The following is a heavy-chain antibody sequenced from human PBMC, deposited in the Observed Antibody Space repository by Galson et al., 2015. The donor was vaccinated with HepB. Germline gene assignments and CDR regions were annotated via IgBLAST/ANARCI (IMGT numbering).Heavy chain of an antibody. Sequence: SVKVSCKASGYTFTSYDINWVRQATGQGLEWMGWMNPNSGNTGYAQRFQGRVTMTRNTSISTAYMELSSLRSEDTAVYYCARGLQRWLQNPFGYWGQGTLVTVSS. D-gene: IGHD5-24*01. CDR1: GYTFTSYD. CDR2: MNPNSGNT. CDR3: ARGLQRWLQNPFGY. J-gene: IGHJ4*02. V-gene: IGHV1-8*01.